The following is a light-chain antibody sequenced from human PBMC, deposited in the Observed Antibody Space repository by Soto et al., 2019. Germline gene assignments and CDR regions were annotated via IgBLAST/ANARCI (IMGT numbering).Light chain of an antibody. V-gene: IGKV3-11*01. CDR1: QTVTSS. Sequence: EIVLTQSPATLSLSPGERATLSRRASQTVTSSLAWYQQKPGQAPRPLIYDASNRATGIPARFSGSGSGTDFTLTISSLEPEDFALYYCQPHRLGP. J-gene: IGKJ3*01. CDR2: DAS. CDR3: QPHR.